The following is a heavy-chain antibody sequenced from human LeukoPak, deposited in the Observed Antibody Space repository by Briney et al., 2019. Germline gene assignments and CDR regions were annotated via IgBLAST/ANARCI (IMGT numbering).Heavy chain of an antibody. V-gene: IGHV7-4-1*02. Sequence: ASVKVSCKASGYTFTSYAMNWVRQAPGQGLEWMGWINTNTGNPTYAQGFTGRFVFSLDTSVSTAYLQISSLKAEDTAVYYCARDSRRRPTRHDYDILTGYSDFDYWGQGTLVTVSS. D-gene: IGHD3-9*01. J-gene: IGHJ4*02. CDR3: ARDSRRRPTRHDYDILTGYSDFDY. CDR1: GYTFTSYA. CDR2: INTNTGNP.